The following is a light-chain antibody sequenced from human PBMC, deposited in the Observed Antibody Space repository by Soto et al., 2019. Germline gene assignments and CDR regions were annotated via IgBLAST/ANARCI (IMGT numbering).Light chain of an antibody. V-gene: IGLV2-14*01. CDR2: EVR. CDR3: SAYTARSTLV. CDR1: SSDVGGYNY. J-gene: IGLJ3*02. Sequence: QSVLTQPPSASGSPGQSVTISCTGTSSDVGGYNYVSWYQQHPGKAPKLIIYEVRNRPSGISSRFSGSRSGNTASLTISGLQPEDEGDYYCSAYTARSTLVFGGGTKLTVL.